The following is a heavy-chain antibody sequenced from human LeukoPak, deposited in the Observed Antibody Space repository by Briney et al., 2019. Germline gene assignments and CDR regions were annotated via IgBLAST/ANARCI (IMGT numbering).Heavy chain of an antibody. Sequence: GRSLRLSCAASGFTFDDYAMHWVRQAPGKGLEWVSGISWNSGSIGYADSVKGRFTISRDNSKNTLYLQMNSLRAEDTAVYYCAKDPRRYCSGGSCYSTYFQHWGQGTLVTVSS. CDR2: ISWNSGSI. V-gene: IGHV3-9*01. J-gene: IGHJ1*01. CDR1: GFTFDDYA. D-gene: IGHD2-15*01. CDR3: AKDPRRYCSGGSCYSTYFQH.